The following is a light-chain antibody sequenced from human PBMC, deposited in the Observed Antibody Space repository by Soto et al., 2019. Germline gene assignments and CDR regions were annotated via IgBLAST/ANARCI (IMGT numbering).Light chain of an antibody. CDR1: QSISSW. V-gene: IGKV1-5*03. Sequence: EIQMTQSPSTLSGSVGDRVTITCRASQSISSWLAWYQQKPGKAPKLLIYKASTLESGVPSNFSGSGSGTEFTLTISSLQPEDFATYYCQQYNSYPWTFGQGTKVDIK. CDR2: KAS. J-gene: IGKJ1*01. CDR3: QQYNSYPWT.